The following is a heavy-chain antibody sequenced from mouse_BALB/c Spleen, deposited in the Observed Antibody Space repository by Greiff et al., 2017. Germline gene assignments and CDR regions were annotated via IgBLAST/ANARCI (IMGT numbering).Heavy chain of an antibody. CDR2: ISTYYGDA. J-gene: IGHJ2*01. CDR3: ARSTTVVDFDY. CDR1: GYTFTDYA. Sequence: VKLVESGAELVRPGVSVKISCKGSGYTFTDYAMHWVKQSHAKSLEWIGVISTYYGDASYNQKFKGKATMTVDKSSSTAYMELARLTSEDSAIYYCARSTTVVDFDYWGQGTTLTVSS. D-gene: IGHD1-1*01. V-gene: IGHV1S137*01.